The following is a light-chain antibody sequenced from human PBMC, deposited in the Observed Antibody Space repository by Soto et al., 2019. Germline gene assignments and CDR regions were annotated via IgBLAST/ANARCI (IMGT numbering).Light chain of an antibody. J-gene: IGKJ1*01. CDR1: QSISTW. Sequence: DIQMTQTPSTLSASVGDRVTITCRASQSISTWLAWYQQKPGKAPKLLIYKASSLESGVPSRFSGSGSGTEFTLTISSLQPDDFATYYCQQYNSNVWTFGQGTKVDI. CDR3: QQYNSNVWT. V-gene: IGKV1-5*03. CDR2: KAS.